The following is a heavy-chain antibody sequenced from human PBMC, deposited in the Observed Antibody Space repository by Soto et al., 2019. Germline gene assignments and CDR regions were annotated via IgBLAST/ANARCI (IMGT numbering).Heavy chain of an antibody. CDR3: ARDREDGSGTKYNWFDS. CDR2: TIPIFDTP. J-gene: IGHJ5*01. V-gene: IGHV1-69*01. D-gene: IGHD3-10*01. Sequence: QMQLVQSGAEVKKPGSSVRVSCKASGGTFGNFGISWVRQAPGQGLEWMGGTIPIFDTPHYAEKFRDRVTISSDATSTAYSELTSLTSEDTATYYCARDREDGSGTKYNWFDSWGQGTLVTVSS. CDR1: GGTFGNFG.